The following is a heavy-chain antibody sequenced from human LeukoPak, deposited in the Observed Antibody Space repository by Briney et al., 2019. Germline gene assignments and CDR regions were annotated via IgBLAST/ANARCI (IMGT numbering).Heavy chain of an antibody. CDR2: ISSSGSTI. Sequence: GGSLRLCCAASGFTFSNYAIHWVRQAPGKGLEWVSYISSSGSTIYYADSVKGRFTISRDNAKNSLDLQMNSLRAEDTAVYYCAELGITMIGGVWGKGTTVTISS. CDR1: GFTFSNYA. CDR3: AELGITMIGGV. D-gene: IGHD3-10*02. V-gene: IGHV3-48*03. J-gene: IGHJ6*04.